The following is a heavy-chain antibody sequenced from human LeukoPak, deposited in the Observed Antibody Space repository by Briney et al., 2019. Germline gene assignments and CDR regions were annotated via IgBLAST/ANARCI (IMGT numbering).Heavy chain of an antibody. CDR2: ISSSSSYI. CDR1: GFTFSSYG. J-gene: IGHJ4*02. D-gene: IGHD3-10*01. Sequence: GGSLRLSCAASGFTFSSYGMSWVRQAPGKGLEWVSSISSSSSYIYYADSVKGRFTISRDNAKNSLYLQMNSLRAEDTAVYYCAKGYYYGSGSYGVFDYWGQGTLVTVSS. V-gene: IGHV3-21*04. CDR3: AKGYYYGSGSYGVFDY.